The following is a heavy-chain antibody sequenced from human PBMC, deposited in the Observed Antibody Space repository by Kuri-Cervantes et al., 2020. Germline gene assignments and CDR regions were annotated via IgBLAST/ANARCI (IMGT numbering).Heavy chain of an antibody. CDR1: GYTFTSYD. Sequence: ASVNVSCKASGYTFTSYDINWVRQATGQGLEWMGWMNPNSGNTGYAQKFQGRVTMTRNTSISTAYMELSSLRSEDTAVYYCARRPIAARYYYYYGMDVWGQGTTVTVSS. CDR2: MNPNSGNT. J-gene: IGHJ6*02. V-gene: IGHV1-8*01. D-gene: IGHD6-6*01. CDR3: ARRPIAARYYYYYGMDV.